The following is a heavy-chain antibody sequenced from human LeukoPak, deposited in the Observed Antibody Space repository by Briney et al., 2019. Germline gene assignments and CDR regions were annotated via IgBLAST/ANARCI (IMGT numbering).Heavy chain of an antibody. CDR3: ARQSAGMATTSFDY. CDR1: GGSFSGYY. V-gene: IGHV4-34*01. J-gene: IGHJ4*02. CDR2: INHSGST. Sequence: SETLSLTCAVYGGSFSGYYWSWIRQPPGKGLEWIGEINHSGSTNYNPSLKSRVTISVDTSKNQFSLKLSSVTAADTAVYYCARQSAGMATTSFDYWGQGTLVTVSS. D-gene: IGHD5-24*01.